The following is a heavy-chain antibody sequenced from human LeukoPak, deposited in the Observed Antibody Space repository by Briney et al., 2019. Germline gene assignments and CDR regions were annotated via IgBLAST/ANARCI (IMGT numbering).Heavy chain of an antibody. Sequence: SETLSLTCAVYGGSFSGYYWSWIRQPPGKGLEWIGEINHSGSTNYNPSLKSRVTISVDTSKNQFSLKLSSVTAADTAVYYCARDCGYSYGYGYWGQGTLVTVSS. CDR2: INHSGST. CDR1: GGSFSGYY. J-gene: IGHJ4*02. CDR3: ARDCGYSYGYGY. V-gene: IGHV4-34*01. D-gene: IGHD5-18*01.